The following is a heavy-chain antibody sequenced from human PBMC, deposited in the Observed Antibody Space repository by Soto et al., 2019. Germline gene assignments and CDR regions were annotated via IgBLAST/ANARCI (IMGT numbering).Heavy chain of an antibody. V-gene: IGHV3-30-3*01. J-gene: IGHJ4*02. Sequence: HLGESLRLSCAASGFTFSSYAMHWVRQAPGKGLEWVAVISYDGSNKYYADSVKGRFTISRDNSKNTLYLQMNSLRAEDTAVYYFARELSPRYGSSSRPLFDYWGQGTLVTVSS. CDR2: ISYDGSNK. D-gene: IGHD6-6*01. CDR1: GFTFSSYA. CDR3: ARELSPRYGSSSRPLFDY.